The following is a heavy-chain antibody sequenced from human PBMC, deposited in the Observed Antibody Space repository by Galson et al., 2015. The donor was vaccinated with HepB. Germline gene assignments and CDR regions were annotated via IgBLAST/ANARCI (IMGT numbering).Heavy chain of an antibody. Sequence: SVKVSCKASGGTFSSYAISWVRQAPGQGLEWMGGIIPIFGIANYAQKFQGRVTITADESTSTAYMELSSLRSEDTAVYYCASEVGIQLGKPGWFDPWGQGTLVTVSS. CDR3: ASEVGIQLGKPGWFDP. CDR2: IIPIFGIA. D-gene: IGHD3-22*01. J-gene: IGHJ5*02. V-gene: IGHV1-69*13. CDR1: GGTFSSYA.